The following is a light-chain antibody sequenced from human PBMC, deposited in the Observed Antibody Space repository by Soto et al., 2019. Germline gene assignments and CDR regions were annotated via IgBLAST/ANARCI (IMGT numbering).Light chain of an antibody. CDR2: KAS. CDR3: HQYESSSWT. J-gene: IGKJ1*01. Sequence: DIQMTQSPSTLSASVGDRVTITCRASQSVSSWLAWYQQKLGKAPKLLIYKASSLESGVPSRFSGSGSGTEFTLTISSLQPDDFATYYCHQYESSSWTFGQGTKVEI. CDR1: QSVSSW. V-gene: IGKV1-5*03.